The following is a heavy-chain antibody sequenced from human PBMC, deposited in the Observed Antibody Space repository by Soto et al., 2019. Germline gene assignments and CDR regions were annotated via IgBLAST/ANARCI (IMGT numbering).Heavy chain of an antibody. CDR3: ARGNVGVVAASCYFDH. D-gene: IGHD2-15*01. J-gene: IGHJ4*02. CDR2: ISAYNGNT. CDR1: GYTFTSYG. V-gene: IGHV1-18*01. Sequence: ASVKVSCKASGYTFTSYGISWVRQAPGQGLEWMGRISAYNGNTNYAQKLQGRVTMTTDTSTSTAYMELRSLRSDDTAVYYCARGNVGVVAASCYFDHWGQGTLVTVPS.